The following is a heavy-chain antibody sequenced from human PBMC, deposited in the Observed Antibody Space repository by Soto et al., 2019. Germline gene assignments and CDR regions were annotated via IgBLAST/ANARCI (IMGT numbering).Heavy chain of an antibody. CDR2: ISSSSSYI. CDR3: ARAGVGATSYYYYYGMDV. Sequence: PGGSLRLSCAASGFTFSSYSRNWVRQAPGKGLEWVSSISSSSSYIYYADSVKGRFTISRDNAKNSLYLQMNSLRAEDTAVYYCARAGVGATSYYYYYGMDVWGQGTTVTVYS. D-gene: IGHD1-26*01. J-gene: IGHJ6*02. V-gene: IGHV3-21*01. CDR1: GFTFSSYS.